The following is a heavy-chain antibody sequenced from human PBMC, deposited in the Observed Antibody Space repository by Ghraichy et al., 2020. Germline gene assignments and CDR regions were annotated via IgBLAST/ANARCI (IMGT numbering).Heavy chain of an antibody. CDR1: GLTFSSNA. J-gene: IGHJ4*02. CDR2: ISAGGDST. V-gene: IGHV3-23*01. Sequence: GGSLRLSCAASGLTFSSNAMSWVRQAPGKGLECVSSISAGGDSTYYGDSVKGRFTISRDNSKNTLFLQMNSLRDEDTAVYYCAKVVDGYWGQGTLVTVSS. CDR3: AKVVDGY. D-gene: IGHD2-15*01.